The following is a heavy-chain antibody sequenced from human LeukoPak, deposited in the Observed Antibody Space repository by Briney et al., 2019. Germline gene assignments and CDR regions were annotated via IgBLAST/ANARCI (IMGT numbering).Heavy chain of an antibody. J-gene: IGHJ4*02. Sequence: GGSLRLSCAASGFTFSSYGMHWVRQAPGKGLEWVAVIPYDGSKKYYADSVKGRFTISRDNSKNTLYLHMNSLRAEDTAVYYCAKVLRGYYSDYWGQGTLVTVSS. V-gene: IGHV3-30*18. D-gene: IGHD4-17*01. CDR2: IPYDGSKK. CDR1: GFTFSSYG. CDR3: AKVLRGYYSDY.